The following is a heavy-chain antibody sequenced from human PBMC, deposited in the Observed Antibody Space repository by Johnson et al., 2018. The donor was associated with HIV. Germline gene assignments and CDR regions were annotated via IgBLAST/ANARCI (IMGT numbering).Heavy chain of an antibody. J-gene: IGHJ3*02. Sequence: HLVESGGGLVKPGVSLKVSCAASGFTFSNVWMHWVRQAPGKGLEWVGRIKRKTDGGTTDYAAPVKGRFTISRDDSKNTLYLQMNSLTTEDTAVYYCTTAIVIDAFDIWGQGTMVTVSS. CDR1: GFTFSNVW. V-gene: IGHV3-15*01. CDR3: TTAIVIDAFDI. CDR2: IKRKTDGGTT. D-gene: IGHD3-16*02.